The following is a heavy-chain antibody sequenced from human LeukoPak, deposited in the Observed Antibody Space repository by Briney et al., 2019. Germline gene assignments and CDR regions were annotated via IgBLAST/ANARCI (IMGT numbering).Heavy chain of an antibody. CDR1: GYTLTELS. V-gene: IGHV1-24*01. Sequence: ASVKVSCKVSGYTLTELSMHWVRQAPGKGLEWMGGFDPEDGETIYAQKFQGRVTMTEDTSTDTAYMELSSLRYEDRAVYSCETGTGLRYFHWLRPRYAFDIWGQGTMVTVSS. CDR3: ETGTGLRYFHWLRPRYAFDI. J-gene: IGHJ3*02. D-gene: IGHD3-9*01. CDR2: FDPEDGET.